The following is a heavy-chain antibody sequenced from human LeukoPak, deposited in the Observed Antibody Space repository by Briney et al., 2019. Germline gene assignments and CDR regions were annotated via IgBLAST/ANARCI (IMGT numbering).Heavy chain of an antibody. CDR3: ARSSVWAFDI. Sequence: PGGSLRLSCAASGFTFSNYAMSWVRRAPGEGLEWGSAIGGSGGSTYYADSVKGRFTISRDNSKNTLYLQMNSLRAEDTALYYCARSSVWAFDIWGQGTMVTVSS. D-gene: IGHD1-14*01. V-gene: IGHV3-23*01. J-gene: IGHJ3*02. CDR2: IGGSGGST. CDR1: GFTFSNYA.